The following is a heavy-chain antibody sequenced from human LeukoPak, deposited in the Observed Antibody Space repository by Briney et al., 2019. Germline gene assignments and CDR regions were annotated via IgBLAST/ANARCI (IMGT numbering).Heavy chain of an antibody. CDR1: GDSISSYY. CDR2: IHPSGNT. J-gene: IGHJ4*02. CDR3: AGGPPPDFDY. V-gene: IGHV4-4*07. Sequence: SETLSLTCTVSGDSISSYYWSWVRQPAGKGLEWIGRIHPSGNTNYNPSLKSRVTLSVDTSKNQFSLNLSFVTAADTAVYYCAGGPPPDFDYWGRGTLVTVSS.